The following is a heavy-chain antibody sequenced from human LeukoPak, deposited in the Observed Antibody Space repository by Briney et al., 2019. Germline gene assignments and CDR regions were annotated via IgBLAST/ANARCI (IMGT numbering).Heavy chain of an antibody. D-gene: IGHD5/OR15-5a*01. Sequence: SETLSLTCTVSGGSISSYYWSWIRQPAGKGLEWIGSIYYSGSTYYNPSLKSRVTISVDTSKNHFSLKLSSVTAADTAVYFCARHVSPTYYFDYWGQGTLVTVSS. CDR2: IYYSGST. J-gene: IGHJ4*02. CDR1: GGSISSYY. V-gene: IGHV4-59*05. CDR3: ARHVSPTYYFDY.